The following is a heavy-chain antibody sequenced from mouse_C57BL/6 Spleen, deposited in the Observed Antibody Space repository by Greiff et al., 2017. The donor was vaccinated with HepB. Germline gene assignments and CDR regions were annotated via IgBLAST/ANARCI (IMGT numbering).Heavy chain of an antibody. Sequence: EVMLVESGGGLVKPGGSLKLSCAASGFTFSSYAMSWVRQTPEKRLEWVATISDGGSYTYYPDNVKGRFTISRDNAKNNLYLQMSHLKSEDTAMYYCARGFGYYGSSPPFAYWGQGTLVTVSA. J-gene: IGHJ3*01. CDR3: ARGFGYYGSSPPFAY. CDR1: GFTFSSYA. D-gene: IGHD1-1*01. V-gene: IGHV5-4*03. CDR2: ISDGGSYT.